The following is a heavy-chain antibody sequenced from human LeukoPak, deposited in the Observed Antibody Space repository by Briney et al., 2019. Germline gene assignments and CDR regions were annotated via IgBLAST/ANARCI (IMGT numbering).Heavy chain of an antibody. J-gene: IGHJ4*02. CDR2: IYTSGST. Sequence: SETLSLTCTVSGGSISSYYWGWIRQPAGNGLEWIGRIYTSGSTNYNPSLKSRVTMSVDTSKNQFSLKLSSVTAADTAVYYCARGPGSNYYYDSSGYHYFDYWGQGTLVTVSS. CDR3: ARGPGSNYYYDSSGYHYFDY. V-gene: IGHV4-4*07. CDR1: GGSISSYY. D-gene: IGHD3-22*01.